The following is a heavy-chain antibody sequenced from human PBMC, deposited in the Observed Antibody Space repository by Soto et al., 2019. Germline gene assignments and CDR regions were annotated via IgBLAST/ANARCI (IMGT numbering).Heavy chain of an antibody. V-gene: IGHV3-7*01. Sequence: EVQLVESGGGLVQPGGSLRLSCKASGFTFSDSWMTWVRQAPGKGLEWVARIKPDESEKKYADSVKGRFSISRDNAKNSMYWQMDSLRGEDTAVYYCVRGGSNYASWGQGTLVTVSS. D-gene: IGHD4-4*01. CDR1: GFTFSDSW. J-gene: IGHJ5*02. CDR2: IKPDESEK. CDR3: VRGGSNYAS.